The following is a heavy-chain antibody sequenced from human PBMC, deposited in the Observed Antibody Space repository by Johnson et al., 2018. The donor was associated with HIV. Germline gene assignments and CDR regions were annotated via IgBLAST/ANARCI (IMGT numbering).Heavy chain of an antibody. V-gene: IGHV3-30-3*01. CDR3: ARSTELGPGAFDI. CDR1: GFAFRTYW. Sequence: QVQLVESGGGLVQPGGSLRLSCEASGFAFRTYWMNWVRQAPGTGLEWVAVISYDGSNKYYADSVKGRFTISSDNSKNTLYLQMNSLRAEDTAVYYCARSTELGPGAFDIWGQGRMVNVSS. CDR2: ISYDGSNK. J-gene: IGHJ3*02. D-gene: IGHD6-13*01.